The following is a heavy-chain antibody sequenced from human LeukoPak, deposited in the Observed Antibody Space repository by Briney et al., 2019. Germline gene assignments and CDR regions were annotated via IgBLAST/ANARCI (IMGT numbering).Heavy chain of an antibody. CDR2: INHSGST. J-gene: IGHJ3*02. D-gene: IGHD2-8*01. Sequence: SETLSLTCAVYGGSFSGYYWNWIRQPPGKGLEWIGEINHSGSTNYNPSLKSRVTISVDTSKNQFSLRLTSVTAADTAVYYCARANDGVHGAFDIWGQGTMVTVSS. V-gene: IGHV4-34*01. CDR1: GGSFSGYY. CDR3: ARANDGVHGAFDI.